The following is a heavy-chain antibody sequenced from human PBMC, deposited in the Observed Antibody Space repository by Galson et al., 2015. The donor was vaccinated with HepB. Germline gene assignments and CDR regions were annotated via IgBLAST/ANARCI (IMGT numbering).Heavy chain of an antibody. CDR3: ATNYNMDV. CDR2: IKSDGITT. J-gene: IGHJ6*02. V-gene: IGHV3-74*01. CDR1: GFTFTKNW. Sequence: SLRLSCAASGFTFTKNWMNWVRQAPGKGLVWLSGIKSDGITTNYADTVKGRFTISRDNARNTLYLQMNSLSAEDTAVYYCATNYNMDVWGQGTTVTVSS.